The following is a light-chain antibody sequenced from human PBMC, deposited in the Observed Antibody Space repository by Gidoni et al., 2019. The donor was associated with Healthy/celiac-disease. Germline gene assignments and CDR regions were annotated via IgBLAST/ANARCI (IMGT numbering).Light chain of an antibody. J-gene: IGKJ1*01. V-gene: IGKV1-39*01. Sequence: DIQMTKSPSSLSASVGDRVTITCRASQSISSYLNWYQQKPVKAPKLLIYAASSLQSGVPSRFSGSGSGTDFTLTISSLQPEDFATYYCQQSYSTPWTFGQGTKVEIK. CDR1: QSISSY. CDR3: QQSYSTPWT. CDR2: AAS.